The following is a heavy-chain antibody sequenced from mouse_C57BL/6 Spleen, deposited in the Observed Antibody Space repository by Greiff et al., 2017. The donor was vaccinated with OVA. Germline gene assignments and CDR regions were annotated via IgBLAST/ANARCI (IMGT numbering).Heavy chain of an antibody. D-gene: IGHD1-1*01. CDR3: ARDTTVVARYFDV. Sequence: EVKLVESGGGLVKPGGSLKLSCAASGFTFSSYAMSWVRQTPEKRLEWVATISDGGSYTYYPDNVKGRFTISRDNAKNNLYLQMSHLKSEDTAMYYCARDTTVVARYFDVWGTGTTVTVSS. CDR2: ISDGGSYT. V-gene: IGHV5-4*01. J-gene: IGHJ1*03. CDR1: GFTFSSYA.